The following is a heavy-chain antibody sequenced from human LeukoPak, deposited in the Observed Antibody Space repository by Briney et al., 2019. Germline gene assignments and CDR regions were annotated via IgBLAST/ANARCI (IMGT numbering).Heavy chain of an antibody. J-gene: IGHJ4*02. V-gene: IGHV3-21*01. CDR2: ISGSSSYI. CDR3: ARDLLGWELHYFDY. CDR1: GFTFSTYN. Sequence: GGTLRLSCAASGFTFSTYNMNWVRQAPGKGLEWVSSISGSSSYIYYADSVKGRFSISRDNAKNSLYLQMNSLRAEDTAVYYCARDLLGWELHYFDYWGQGTLVTVSS. D-gene: IGHD1-26*01.